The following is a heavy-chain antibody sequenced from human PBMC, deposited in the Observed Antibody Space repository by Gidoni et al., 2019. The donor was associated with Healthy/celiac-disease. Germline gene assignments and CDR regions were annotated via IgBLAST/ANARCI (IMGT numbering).Heavy chain of an antibody. CDR2: MNPNRGNT. CDR1: GYTFTSYD. J-gene: IGHJ5*02. Sequence: QVQLVQSGAEVKKPGASVKVSCKASGYTFTSYDINWVRQATGQGLEWMGWMNPNRGNTGYAQKFQCRVTMTRNTSISTAYMELSSLRSEDTAVYYCARGAYYYDSSGSCDWFDPWGQGTLVTVSS. D-gene: IGHD3-22*01. CDR3: ARGAYYYDSSGSCDWFDP. V-gene: IGHV1-8*01.